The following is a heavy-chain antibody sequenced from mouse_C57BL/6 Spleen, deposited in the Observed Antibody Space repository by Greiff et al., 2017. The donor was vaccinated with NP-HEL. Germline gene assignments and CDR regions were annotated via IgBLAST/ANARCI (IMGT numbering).Heavy chain of an antibody. CDR3: ARSGYYYGSSYPYYFDY. CDR1: GYTFTGYW. V-gene: IGHV1-72*01. J-gene: IGHJ2*01. Sequence: QVQLQQSGAELMKPGASVKLSCKATGYTFTGYWIEWVKQRPGHGLEWIGRIDPNSGGTKYNEKFKSKATLTVDKPSSTAYMQLSSLTSEDSAVYYCARSGYYYGSSYPYYFDYWGQGTTLTVSS. CDR2: IDPNSGGT. D-gene: IGHD1-1*01.